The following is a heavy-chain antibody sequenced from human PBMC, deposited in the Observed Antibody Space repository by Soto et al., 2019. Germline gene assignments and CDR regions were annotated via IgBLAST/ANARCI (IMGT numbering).Heavy chain of an antibody. J-gene: IGHJ4*02. CDR2: ISAYNGNT. V-gene: IGHV1-18*01. Sequence: GASVKVSCKASGYTFTSYGISWVRQAPGQGLEWMGWISAYNGNTNYAQKLQGRVTMTTDTSTSTAYMELRSLRSDDTAVYYCARVLTPGIVGAMAPEYYFDYWGQGTLVTVSS. D-gene: IGHD1-26*01. CDR1: GYTFTSYG. CDR3: ARVLTPGIVGAMAPEYYFDY.